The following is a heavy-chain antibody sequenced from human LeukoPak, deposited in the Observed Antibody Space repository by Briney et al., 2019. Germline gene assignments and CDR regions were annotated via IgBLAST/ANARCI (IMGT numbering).Heavy chain of an antibody. J-gene: IGHJ1*01. V-gene: IGHV3-7*01. D-gene: IGHD2-2*02. CDR2: IKQDGSEK. CDR3: ARGLGYCTTTSCYNEH. CDR1: GFTFSSYW. Sequence: GGSLRLSCAASGFTFSSYWMSWVRQAPGKGLEWVANIKQDGSEKYYVDSVKGRFTISRDNAKNSLYLQMNSLRAEDTAVYYCARGLGYCTTTSCYNEHWGQGTQVTVSS.